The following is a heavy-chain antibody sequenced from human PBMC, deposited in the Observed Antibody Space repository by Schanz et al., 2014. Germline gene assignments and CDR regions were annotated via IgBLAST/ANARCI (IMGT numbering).Heavy chain of an antibody. CDR1: GFTVSSNY. V-gene: IGHV3-53*01. CDR3: ARDEGRDGYNLAFDV. D-gene: IGHD5-12*01. CDR2: VYMSAAST. Sequence: EVQLVESGGGLIQPGGSLRLSCAVSGFTVSSNYMSWVRQAPGKGLEWVSTVYMSAASTRYADSVKGRFIISRDSSKNXXFLQMNSLRPEDTALYFCARDEGRDGYNLAFDVWGQGTLVTVSS. J-gene: IGHJ3*01.